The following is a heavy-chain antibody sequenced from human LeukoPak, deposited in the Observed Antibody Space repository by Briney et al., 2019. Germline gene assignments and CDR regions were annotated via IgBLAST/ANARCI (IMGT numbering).Heavy chain of an antibody. CDR2: IKQEGSEK. CDR3: ARGRSLVGELGY. J-gene: IGHJ4*02. Sequence: GGSLRLSCAASGFTFSSNAMNWVRQAPGKGLEWVANIKQEGSEKKYVDSVKGRFTLSRDNAKNSLYMQMNSLRAEDTAVYYCARGRSLVGELGYWGQGTLVTVSS. V-gene: IGHV3-7*05. D-gene: IGHD3-10*01. CDR1: GFTFSSNA.